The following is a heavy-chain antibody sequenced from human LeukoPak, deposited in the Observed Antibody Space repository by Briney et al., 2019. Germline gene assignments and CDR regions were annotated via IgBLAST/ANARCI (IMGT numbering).Heavy chain of an antibody. J-gene: IGHJ3*02. D-gene: IGHD6-19*01. CDR3: AKDRGIAVAGIDRAFDI. CDR1: GFTFSSYG. CDR2: IWYDGSNK. V-gene: IGHV3-33*06. Sequence: PGGSLRLPCAASGFTFSSYGMHWVRQAPGKGLEWVAVIWYDGSNKYYADSVKGRFTISRDNSKNTLYLQMNSLRAEDTAVYYCAKDRGIAVAGIDRAFDIWGQGTMVTVSS.